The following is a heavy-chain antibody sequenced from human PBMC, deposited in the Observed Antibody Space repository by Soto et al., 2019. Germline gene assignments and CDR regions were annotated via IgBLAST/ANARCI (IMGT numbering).Heavy chain of an antibody. D-gene: IGHD3-10*01. CDR3: ARWEGTGRGFDC. J-gene: IGHJ4*02. V-gene: IGHV3-33*01. Sequence: QVQLVESGGGVVQPERSLRLSCAASGFSFSSYGMHWVRQAPGKGLEWVALIWYDGSNKDYADSVKGRFTISRDNAKNRLYLEMNSLRAEDTAVYYCARWEGTGRGFDCWGQVTLVTVSS. CDR1: GFSFSSYG. CDR2: IWYDGSNK.